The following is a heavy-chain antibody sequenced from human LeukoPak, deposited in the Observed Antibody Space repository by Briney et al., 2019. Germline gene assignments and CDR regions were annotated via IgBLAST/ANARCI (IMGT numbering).Heavy chain of an antibody. CDR3: AKITMVRGVIIWFDS. CDR1: GYSFTSYW. J-gene: IGHJ5*01. D-gene: IGHD3-10*01. V-gene: IGHV5-51*01. Sequence: GESLKISCKGSGYSFTSYWIGWVRQMPGKGLEWMGIIYPGDSDTRYSPSFQGQVTISADKSISTAYLQWSSLKASDTAMYYCAKITMVRGVIIWFDSWGQGTLVTVSS. CDR2: IYPGDSDT.